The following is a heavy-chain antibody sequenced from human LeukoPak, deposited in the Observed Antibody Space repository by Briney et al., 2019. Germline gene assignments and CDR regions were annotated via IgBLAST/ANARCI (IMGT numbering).Heavy chain of an antibody. J-gene: IGHJ5*02. D-gene: IGHD3-10*01. CDR2: IYTSGST. CDR3: ARDLVTMVRGVKEINWFDP. CDR1: GGSISSYY. V-gene: IGHV4-4*07. Sequence: SETLSLTRTVSGGSISSYYWSWIRQPAGKGLEWIGRIYTSGSTNYNPSLKSRVTMSVDTSKNQFSLKLSSVTAADTAVYYCARDLVTMVRGVKEINWFDPWGQGTLVTVSS.